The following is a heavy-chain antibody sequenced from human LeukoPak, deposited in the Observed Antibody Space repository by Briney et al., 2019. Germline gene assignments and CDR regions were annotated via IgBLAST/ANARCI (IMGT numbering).Heavy chain of an antibody. CDR2: TNPNSGNT. J-gene: IGHJ6*02. CDR3: ARGPSYYDILTGYYYGGYYYYGMDV. D-gene: IGHD3-9*01. V-gene: IGHV1-8*01. CDR1: GYTFTSYN. Sequence: ASVTVSCKASGYTFTSYNINWVRQATGQGLEWMGWTNPNSGNTGYAQKFQGRDTMTRNTSISTAYMELSSLRSEDTAVYYCARGPSYYDILTGYYYGGYYYYGMDVWGQGTTVTVSS.